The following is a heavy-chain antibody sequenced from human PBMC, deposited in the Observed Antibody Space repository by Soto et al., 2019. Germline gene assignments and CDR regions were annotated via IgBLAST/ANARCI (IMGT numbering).Heavy chain of an antibody. CDR3: ARLDRKLTTYYYDSSGYNY. V-gene: IGHV1-18*04. D-gene: IGHD3-22*01. Sequence: ASVKVSCKASGYTFTSYGISWVRQAPGQGLEWTGWISAYNGNTNYAQKLQGRVTMTTDTSTSTAYMELRSLRSDDTAVYYCARLDRKLTTYYYDSSGYNYWGQGTLVTSPQ. J-gene: IGHJ4*02. CDR2: ISAYNGNT. CDR1: GYTFTSYG.